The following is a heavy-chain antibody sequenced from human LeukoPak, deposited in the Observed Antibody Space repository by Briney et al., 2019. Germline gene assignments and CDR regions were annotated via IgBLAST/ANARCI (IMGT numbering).Heavy chain of an antibody. CDR1: GFTFSSYS. CDR2: IRSKAYGGTT. D-gene: IGHD2-15*01. Sequence: GGSLGLSCAASGFTFSSYSMNWVRQAPGKGLEWVGFIRSKAYGGTTEYAASVKGRFTISRDDSKSIAYLQMNSLKTEDTAVYYCTTYALEDIVVVVVAPFDYWGQGTLVTVSS. V-gene: IGHV3-49*04. CDR3: TTYALEDIVVVVVAPFDY. J-gene: IGHJ4*02.